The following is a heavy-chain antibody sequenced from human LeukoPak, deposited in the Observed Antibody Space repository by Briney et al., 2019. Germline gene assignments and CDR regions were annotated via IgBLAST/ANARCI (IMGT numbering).Heavy chain of an antibody. Sequence: GGSLRLSCAASGFTFSSYEMNWVRQAPEKGLEWISYISTSGGYMYADSVKGRFIISRDNAKNSLYLQMNSLRDEDTAVYYCARYRGGRGSDFFDYWGQGTLVTVSS. D-gene: IGHD3-10*01. J-gene: IGHJ4*02. CDR3: ARYRGGRGSDFFDY. CDR2: ISTSGGYM. CDR1: GFTFSSYE. V-gene: IGHV3-48*03.